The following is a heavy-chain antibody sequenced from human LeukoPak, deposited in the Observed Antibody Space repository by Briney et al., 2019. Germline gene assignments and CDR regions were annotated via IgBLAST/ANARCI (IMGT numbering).Heavy chain of an antibody. CDR1: GGTFSSYA. CDR2: IITIFGTA. Sequence: SVKVSCKASGGTFSSYAISWVRQAPGQGLEWMGGIITIFGTANYAQKFQGRVTITADESTSIAYMELSSLRSEDTAVYYCARDAAYDSSLFPDFDYWGQGTLVTVSS. CDR3: ARDAAYDSSLFPDFDY. J-gene: IGHJ4*02. V-gene: IGHV1-69*01. D-gene: IGHD3-22*01.